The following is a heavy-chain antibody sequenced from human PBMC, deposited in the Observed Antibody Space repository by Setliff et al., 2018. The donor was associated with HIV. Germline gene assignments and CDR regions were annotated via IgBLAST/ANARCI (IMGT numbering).Heavy chain of an antibody. CDR3: ALPYCGGGNCWSSASLPPAGWFDP. D-gene: IGHD2-15*01. Sequence: ASVKVSCKVSGYTLTELSRHWVRQAPGKGLEWMGGFDPEDGETIYAQKFQGRVTITTDESTSTAYMELSSLRSEDTAVYYCALPYCGGGNCWSSASLPPAGWFDPWGQGTLVTVS. CDR2: FDPEDGET. CDR1: GYTLTELS. V-gene: IGHV1-24*01. J-gene: IGHJ5*02.